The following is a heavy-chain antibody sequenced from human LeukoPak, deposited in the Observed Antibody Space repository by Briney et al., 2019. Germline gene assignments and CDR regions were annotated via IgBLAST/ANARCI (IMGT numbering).Heavy chain of an antibody. Sequence: GGSLRLSCAASGFAFSSYGMHWVRQAPGKGLEWVAVIWYDGSNKYYADSVKGRFTISRDTPKNTLYLQMNSLRAEDTAVYYCARDRSVRYFDYWGQGALVTVSS. CDR2: IWYDGSNK. D-gene: IGHD2-15*01. J-gene: IGHJ4*02. V-gene: IGHV3-33*01. CDR1: GFAFSSYG. CDR3: ARDRSVRYFDY.